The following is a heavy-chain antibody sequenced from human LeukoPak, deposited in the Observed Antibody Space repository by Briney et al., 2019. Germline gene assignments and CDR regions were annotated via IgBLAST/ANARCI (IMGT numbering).Heavy chain of an antibody. CDR3: ARVPRDTMVRGVIED. V-gene: IGHV4-30-4*01. CDR2: IYYSGST. J-gene: IGHJ4*02. Sequence: PSQTLSLTCTLSGGSISSGDYYWSWIRQPPGKGLEWIGYIYYSGSTYYNPSLKSRVTISVDTSKNQFSLKLSSVTAADTAVYYCARVPRDTMVRGVIEDWGQGTLVTVSS. D-gene: IGHD3-10*01. CDR1: GGSISSGDYY.